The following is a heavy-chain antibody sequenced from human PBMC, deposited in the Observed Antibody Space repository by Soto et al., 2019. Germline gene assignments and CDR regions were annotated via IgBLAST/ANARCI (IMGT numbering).Heavy chain of an antibody. Sequence: SVKVSCKASGGTFSSYAISWVRQAPGQGLEWMGGIIPVFGRPNYAQRFRGRLTITADESTNTVYLELIDLRSEDTAVYYCAREGSGYNLWGQGTQVTVSS. V-gene: IGHV1-69*13. D-gene: IGHD5-12*01. CDR3: AREGSGYNL. CDR1: GGTFSSYA. CDR2: IIPVFGRP. J-gene: IGHJ1*01.